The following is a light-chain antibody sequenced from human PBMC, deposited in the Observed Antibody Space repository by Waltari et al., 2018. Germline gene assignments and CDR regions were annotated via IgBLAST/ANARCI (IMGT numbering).Light chain of an antibody. J-gene: IGLJ3*02. Sequence: SSVLTQPPSVSVAPGQPATITCGGDNIETKHVHWYQQKPGQAPLLVFYDDYVRPSGIPDRFSGTTSGNTATLTISRVEAGGEADYYCQVWDDSSNHWVFGGGTKLTVL. V-gene: IGLV3-21*02. CDR1: NIETKH. CDR2: DDY. CDR3: QVWDDSSNHWV.